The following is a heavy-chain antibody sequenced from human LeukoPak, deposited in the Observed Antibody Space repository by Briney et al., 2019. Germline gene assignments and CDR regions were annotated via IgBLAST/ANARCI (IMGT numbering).Heavy chain of an antibody. CDR3: AKGTVLYDYVWGSYRYSPHDAFDI. Sequence: GGSLRLSCAASGFTFSSYGMHWVRQAPGKGLEWVAVIWYGGSNKYYADSVKGRFTISRDNSKNTLYLQMNSLRAEDTAVYYCAKGTVLYDYVWGSYRYSPHDAFDIWGQGTMVTVSS. CDR1: GFTFSSYG. CDR2: IWYGGSNK. V-gene: IGHV3-30*02. D-gene: IGHD3-16*02. J-gene: IGHJ3*02.